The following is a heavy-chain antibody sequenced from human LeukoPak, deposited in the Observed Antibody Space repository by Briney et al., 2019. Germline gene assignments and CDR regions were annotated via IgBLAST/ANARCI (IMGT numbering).Heavy chain of an antibody. D-gene: IGHD2-2*03. J-gene: IGHJ6*02. Sequence: SETLSLTCAVYSESFIGYYWSWIRQPPGKGLEWIGEINHSGGTNYNPSLKSRVTISVDTSKNQFSLKLSSVTAADTAVYYCARAGYCSSTSCYAPYGMDVWGQGTTVTVSS. CDR3: ARAGYCSSTSCYAPYGMDV. V-gene: IGHV4-34*01. CDR1: SESFIGYY. CDR2: INHSGGT.